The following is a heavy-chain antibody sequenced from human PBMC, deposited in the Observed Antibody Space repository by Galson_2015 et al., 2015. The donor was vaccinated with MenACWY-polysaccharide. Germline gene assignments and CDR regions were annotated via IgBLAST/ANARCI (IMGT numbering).Heavy chain of an antibody. CDR3: AKNLAATGTYSYGMDV. CDR1: GFTFSNYA. J-gene: IGHJ6*02. Sequence: SLRLSCAASGFTFSNYAMTWVRQAPGKGLEWVSGISASGGNTYFADSVKGRSTISRDNSKNTLYLQMNSLRAGDTAVYYCAKNLAATGTYSYGMDVWGQGTTVTVSS. D-gene: IGHD6-13*01. V-gene: IGHV3-23*01. CDR2: ISASGGNT.